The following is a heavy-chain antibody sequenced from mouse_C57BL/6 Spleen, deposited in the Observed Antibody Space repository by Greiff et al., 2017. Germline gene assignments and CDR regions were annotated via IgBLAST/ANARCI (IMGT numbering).Heavy chain of an antibody. D-gene: IGHD3-2*02. CDR3: ARGGAQAYWYFGV. V-gene: IGHV1-76*01. CDR1: GYTFTDYY. CDR2: IYPGSGNT. Sequence: QVQLQQSGAELVRPGASVKLSCKASGYTFTDYYINWVKQRPGQGLEWIARIYPGSGNTYYNEKFKGKATLTAEKSSSTAYMQLSSLTSEDSAVYFCARGGAQAYWYFGVWGTGTTVTVSS. J-gene: IGHJ1*03.